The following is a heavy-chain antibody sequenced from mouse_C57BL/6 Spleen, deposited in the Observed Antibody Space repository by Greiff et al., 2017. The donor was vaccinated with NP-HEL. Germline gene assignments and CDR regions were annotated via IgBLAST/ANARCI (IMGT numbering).Heavy chain of an antibody. CDR1: GFTFSDYG. J-gene: IGHJ4*01. CDR3: ARPDYYSNYNYAMDY. V-gene: IGHV5-17*01. D-gene: IGHD2-5*01. CDR2: ISSGSSTI. Sequence: EVKLMESGGGLVKPGGSLKLSCAASGFTFSDYGMHWVRQAPEKGLEWVAYISSGSSTIYYADTVKGRFTISRDNAKNTLFLQMTSLRSEDTAMYYCARPDYYSNYNYAMDYWGQRTSVTVSS.